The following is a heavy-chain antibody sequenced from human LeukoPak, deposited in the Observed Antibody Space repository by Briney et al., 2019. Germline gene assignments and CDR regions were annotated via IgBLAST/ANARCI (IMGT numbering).Heavy chain of an antibody. V-gene: IGHV3-23*01. CDR1: GFTFSSYS. D-gene: IGHD3-22*01. CDR3: AKVTMIVVVITLDAFDI. CDR2: ISGSGGST. Sequence: GGSLRLSCAASGFTFSSYSMNWVRQAPGKGLEWVSAISGSGGSTYYADSVKGRFTISRDNSKNTLYLQMNSLRAEDTAVYYCAKVTMIVVVITLDAFDIWGQGTMVTVSS. J-gene: IGHJ3*02.